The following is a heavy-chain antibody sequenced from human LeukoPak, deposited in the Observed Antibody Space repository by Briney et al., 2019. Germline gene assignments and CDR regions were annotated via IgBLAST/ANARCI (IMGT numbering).Heavy chain of an antibody. CDR3: ARVPWCGGYCSNWFDP. V-gene: IGHV1-18*01. CDR2: ISTYTGNT. D-gene: IGHD2-21*02. J-gene: IGHJ5*02. Sequence: ASVKVSCKTSGYTFTSYAISWVRQAPGQGLECMGWISTYTGNTDYAQKLQGRVTMTTDTSTSTAYMELRSLSSDDTAAYYCARVPWCGGYCSNWFDPWGQGTLVTVSS. CDR1: GYTFTSYA.